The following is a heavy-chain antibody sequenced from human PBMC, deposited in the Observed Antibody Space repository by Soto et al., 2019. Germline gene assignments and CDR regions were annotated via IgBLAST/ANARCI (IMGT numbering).Heavy chain of an antibody. CDR1: GYTFTSYD. D-gene: IGHD5-12*01. Sequence: QVQLVQSGAEVKKPGASVKVSCKASGYTFTSYDINWVRQATGQGLEWMGWINPNSGNTGYAQKFQGRVTMTRNTSISTAYMELSSLRSEDTAVYYCASKGSGYDLVYYYYGMDVWGQGTTVTVSS. CDR2: INPNSGNT. V-gene: IGHV1-8*01. CDR3: ASKGSGYDLVYYYYGMDV. J-gene: IGHJ6*02.